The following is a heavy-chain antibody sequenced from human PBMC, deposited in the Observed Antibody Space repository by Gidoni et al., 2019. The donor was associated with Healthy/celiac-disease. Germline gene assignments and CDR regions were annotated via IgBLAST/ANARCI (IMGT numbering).Heavy chain of an antibody. V-gene: IGHV1-8*01. CDR2: RNPNSGNT. CDR1: GYTFPSYD. CDR3: ASRSGMVYANGDAFDI. D-gene: IGHD2-8*01. J-gene: IGHJ3*02. Sequence: QVQLVQSGAEVTQPGASVQVSCKASGYTFPSYDINWVRQATGQGLAWMGWRNPNSGNTGYAQKVQGRVTMTRNTSISTAYMELSSLRSEDTAVYYCASRSGMVYANGDAFDIWGQGTMVTVSS.